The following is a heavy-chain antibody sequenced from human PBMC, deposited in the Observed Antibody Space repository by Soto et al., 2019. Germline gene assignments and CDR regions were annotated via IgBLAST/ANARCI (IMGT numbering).Heavy chain of an antibody. V-gene: IGHV1-18*01. Sequence: QVQLVQSGGEVKKPGASVKVSCKAAGYTFGTYGISWVRQAPGHGLEWMGWISGHNGGTNNARKFQDRVSMTTDTSTRTAYMELRSLRSDDTAMYYCARVRQNYGTVGYWGQGALVTVSS. D-gene: IGHD1-7*01. J-gene: IGHJ4*02. CDR3: ARVRQNYGTVGY. CDR1: GYTFGTYG. CDR2: ISGHNGGT.